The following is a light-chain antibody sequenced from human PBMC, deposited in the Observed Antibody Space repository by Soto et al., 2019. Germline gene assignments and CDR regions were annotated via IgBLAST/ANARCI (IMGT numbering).Light chain of an antibody. J-gene: IGKJ1*01. Sequence: QMTQSPSTLSASVGDRCTSTCVASQNTRSRLAWSQQKPGQAPNLLIYAASSLESGVPQRFSGSGSGTEFTLTISSLQTDDFSTYYCQQYHSYWTFGQGTKVDIK. CDR3: QQYHSYWT. CDR2: AAS. CDR1: QNTRSR. V-gene: IGKV1-5*01.